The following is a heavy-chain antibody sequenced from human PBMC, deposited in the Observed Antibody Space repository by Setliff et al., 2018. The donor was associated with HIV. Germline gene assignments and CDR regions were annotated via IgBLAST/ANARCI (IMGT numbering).Heavy chain of an antibody. CDR3: ARYKWNNWIFGWFDP. Sequence: SLRLSCAASGFTFSGYSMNWVRQAPGKGLEWVSSISSSSSYIYYADSVRGRFTISRDNAKNSLNLQMNSLRAEDTAVYYCARYKWNNWIFGWFDPWGQGTQVTVSS. CDR2: ISSSSSYI. CDR1: GFTFSGYS. V-gene: IGHV3-21*01. J-gene: IGHJ5*02. D-gene: IGHD1-20*01.